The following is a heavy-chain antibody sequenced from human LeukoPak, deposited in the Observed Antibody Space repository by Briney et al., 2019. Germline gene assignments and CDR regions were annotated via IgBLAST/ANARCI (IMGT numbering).Heavy chain of an antibody. V-gene: IGHV4-30-4*01. CDR1: DGSISSGDYY. Sequence: SETLSLTCTVSDGSISSGDYYWSWIRQPPGKGLEWIGYIYYSGSTHYNPSLKSRVTISGDTSKNQFSLKLSSVTAADTAVYYCSRHVIGRLKYYDYVWVSYRYPYYFDYWGQGTLVTVSS. J-gene: IGHJ4*02. CDR3: SRHVIGRLKYYDYVWVSYRYPYYFDY. D-gene: IGHD3-16*02. CDR2: IYYSGST.